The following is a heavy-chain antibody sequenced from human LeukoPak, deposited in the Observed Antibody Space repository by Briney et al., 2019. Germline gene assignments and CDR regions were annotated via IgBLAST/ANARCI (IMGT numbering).Heavy chain of an antibody. CDR3: ARGYLPASCPWFHS. J-gene: IGHJ5*01. V-gene: IGHV4-31*03. D-gene: IGHD2-2*01. Sequence: PSETLSFTCTVSGASISSGGYFGRWIPQQRGKGLEWIWDIYHSPSTQYNPPLKSRLSISLDNSKNQFSLNLTSVTAADTALYYCARGYLPASCPWFHSWAQETRVTVSS. CDR1: GASISSGGYF. CDR2: IYHSPST.